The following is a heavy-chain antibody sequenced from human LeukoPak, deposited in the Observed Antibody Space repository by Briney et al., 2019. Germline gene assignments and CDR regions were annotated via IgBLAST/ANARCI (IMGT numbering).Heavy chain of an antibody. CDR3: ATYTTVTTT. D-gene: IGHD4-17*01. Sequence: SETLSLTCTVSGGSISSGDYYWSWIRQPPGKGLEWIGYIYYSGSTYYNPSLKSQVTISVDTSKNKFSLKLSSVTAADTAVYYCATYTTVTTTWGQGTLVTVSS. J-gene: IGHJ4*02. V-gene: IGHV4-30-4*08. CDR2: IYYSGST. CDR1: GGSISSGDYY.